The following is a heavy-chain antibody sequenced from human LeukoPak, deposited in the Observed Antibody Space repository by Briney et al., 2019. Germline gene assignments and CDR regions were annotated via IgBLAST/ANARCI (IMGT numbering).Heavy chain of an antibody. CDR1: GFSFTTYG. D-gene: IGHD6-19*01. CDR2: TVSRGTT. J-gene: IGHJ5*02. Sequence: GGSLRLFCAASGFSFTTYGFHWVRQAPGKGLEWVSSTVSRGTTQYADSVKGRFTVSRDTSKNTLYLQMNSLRADDTAVYYCAKCSTSAYTTGWCNWIDPWGQGTLVTVSS. V-gene: IGHV3-23*01. CDR3: AKCSTSAYTTGWCNWIDP.